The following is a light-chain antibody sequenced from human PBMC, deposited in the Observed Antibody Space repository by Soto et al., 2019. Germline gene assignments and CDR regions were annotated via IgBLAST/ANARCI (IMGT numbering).Light chain of an antibody. CDR3: SSYAASNNFYFV. J-gene: IGLJ3*02. V-gene: IGLV2-8*01. CDR2: EVT. Sequence: QSVLTQPPSAFGSPGQSVTISCTGTSSDVGGYNYVSWYQQYPGRAPKLMIYEVTKRPSGVPDRFSGSKSGNTASLTVSGLQAEDEGDYYCSSYAASNNFYFVFGGGTKLTVL. CDR1: SSDVGGYNY.